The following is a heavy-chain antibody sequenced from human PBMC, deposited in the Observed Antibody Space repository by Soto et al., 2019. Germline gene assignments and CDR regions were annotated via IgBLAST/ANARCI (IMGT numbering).Heavy chain of an antibody. CDR3: AKDAVSYNGKWDWFDS. J-gene: IGHJ5*01. CDR2: IGGGNTDR. D-gene: IGHD1-26*01. CDR1: RFIFSDYA. V-gene: IGHV3-23*01. Sequence: DVQLLESVGGRVQPGGSLTLSCAASRFIFSDYAMNWVRQAPGKGLEWVSSIGGGNTDRYYADSVKGRFIISRDNSKNTMYLQMNRLRDDDTAVYYCAKDAVSYNGKWDWFDSWGQGTLVTVSS.